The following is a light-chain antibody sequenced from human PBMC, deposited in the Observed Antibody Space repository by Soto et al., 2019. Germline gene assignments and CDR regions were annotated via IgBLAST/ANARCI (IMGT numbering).Light chain of an antibody. Sequence: QLVLTQPPSASASLGASVKLTCTLSSGHNSYAIAWHQQQPVTGPRYLMTINSDDSHSEGDGIPDRFSGSSSGAELYLTMSSAQDEDESDYYCQTWSTDIRVFGGGTKLTVL. J-gene: IGLJ3*02. CDR3: QTWSTDIRV. CDR1: SGHNSYA. CDR2: INSDDSH. V-gene: IGLV4-69*01.